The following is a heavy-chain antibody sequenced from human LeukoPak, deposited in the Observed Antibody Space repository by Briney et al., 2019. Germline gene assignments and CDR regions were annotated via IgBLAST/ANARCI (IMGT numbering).Heavy chain of an antibody. J-gene: IGHJ3*02. D-gene: IGHD3-3*01. CDR3: ARLIMWSGYYDAFDI. CDR2: ISSSSTI. Sequence: GGSLRLSCAASGFTFSSYSMNWVRQAPGKGLEWVSYISSSSTIYYADSVKGRFTISRDNAKNSLYLQMNSLRAEDTAVYYCARLIMWSGYYDAFDIWGQGTMVTVSS. V-gene: IGHV3-48*01. CDR1: GFTFSSYS.